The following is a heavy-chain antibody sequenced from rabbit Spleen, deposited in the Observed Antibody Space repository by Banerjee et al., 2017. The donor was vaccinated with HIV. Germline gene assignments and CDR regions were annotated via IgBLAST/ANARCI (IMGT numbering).Heavy chain of an antibody. V-gene: IGHV1S40*01. CDR1: GFSFSSGYY. CDR2: IYAGSSGFT. D-gene: IGHD8-1*01. Sequence: VESGGDLVKPGASLTLTCTASGFSFSSGYYMCWVRQAPGKGLEWIACIYAGSSGFTYHASWAKGRFTISKTSSTTVTLQMTSLTAADTATYFCARDTGTSFSTYGMDLWGPGTLVTVS. CDR3: ARDTGTSFSTYGMDL. J-gene: IGHJ6*01.